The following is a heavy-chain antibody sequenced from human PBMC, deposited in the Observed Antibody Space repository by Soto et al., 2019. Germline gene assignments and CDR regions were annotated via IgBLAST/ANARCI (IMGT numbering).Heavy chain of an antibody. Sequence: SETLSLTCAVSGGSISSGGYSWSWIRQPPGKGLEWIGYIYHSGSTDYNPSLKSRVTISVDRSKNQFSLKLSSVTAADTAVYYCARVDTAMVVFDYWGQGTLVTVSS. J-gene: IGHJ4*02. V-gene: IGHV4-30-2*01. CDR1: GGSISSGGYS. CDR3: ARVDTAMVVFDY. D-gene: IGHD5-18*01. CDR2: IYHSGST.